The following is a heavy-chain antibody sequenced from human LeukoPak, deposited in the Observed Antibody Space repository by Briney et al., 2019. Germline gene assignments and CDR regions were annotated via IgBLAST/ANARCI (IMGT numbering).Heavy chain of an antibody. J-gene: IGHJ4*02. V-gene: IGHV3-9*01. CDR1: ESTFDHA. CDR2: IGWNSART. D-gene: IGHD6-13*01. Sequence: SGGSLRLSCTASESTFDHAMHWVRQTPGKGLEWVSGIGWNSARTGYADSVRGRFTISRDNAKNSLYLQMNSLRAEDTALYYCGKDISAGGMDVWGQGTLVTVSS. CDR3: GKDISAGGMDV.